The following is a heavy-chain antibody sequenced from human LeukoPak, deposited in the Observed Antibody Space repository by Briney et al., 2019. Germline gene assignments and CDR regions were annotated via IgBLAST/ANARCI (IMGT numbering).Heavy chain of an antibody. CDR2: IYYSGTT. J-gene: IGHJ4*02. Sequence: SETLFLTCTVSGGSISSNNYYWGWIRQPPGKGLEWIGSIYYSGTTYYNPSLKSRVTISVDTSKNQFSLKLSSVTASDTAVYYCAKEGGSEVPFDYWGQGTLVTVSS. CDR3: AKEGGSEVPFDY. D-gene: IGHD2-15*01. CDR1: GGSISSNNYY. V-gene: IGHV4-39*07.